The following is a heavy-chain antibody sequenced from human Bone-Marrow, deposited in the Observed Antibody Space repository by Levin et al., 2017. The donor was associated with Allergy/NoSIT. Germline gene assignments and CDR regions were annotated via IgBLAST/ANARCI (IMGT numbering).Heavy chain of an antibody. CDR2: IYYSGST. V-gene: IGHV4-39*01. J-gene: IGHJ4*02. CDR3: ARLGYYYEASGYSIDY. D-gene: IGHD3-22*01. Sequence: SSETLSLTCTVSGDSISSSDYYWGWIRQTPGKGLEWIGSIYYSGSTNYKPSLKSRVTITVDTFKNQFSLRLGSVTATDTAVYYCARLGYYYEASGYSIDYWGQGTLVTVSA. CDR1: GDSISSSDYY.